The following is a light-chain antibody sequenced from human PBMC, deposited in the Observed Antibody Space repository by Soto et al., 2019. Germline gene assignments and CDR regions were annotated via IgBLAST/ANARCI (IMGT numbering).Light chain of an antibody. J-gene: IGKJ2*01. CDR1: QTVGRS. Sequence: EVLLTQSPATLYVSPGERATLSCRASQTVGRSLAWYQQRPGQAPRLLIYGASTRAAGVPGRFSGSGSGTDFTLTITSLQSEDFAVYYRQQYIDWPPYTFGQGTKLQIK. CDR3: QQYIDWPPYT. CDR2: GAS. V-gene: IGKV3-15*01.